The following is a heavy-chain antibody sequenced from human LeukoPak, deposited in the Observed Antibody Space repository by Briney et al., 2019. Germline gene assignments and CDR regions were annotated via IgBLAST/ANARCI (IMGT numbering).Heavy chain of an antibody. Sequence: SETLSLTCTVSGGSISSYYWSWIRLPPGKGLEWIGYIYYSGSTNYNPSLKSRVTISVDTSKNQFSLKLSSVIAADTAVYYCASRRYSSSWRKFDYWGQGTLVTVSS. J-gene: IGHJ4*02. CDR2: IYYSGST. D-gene: IGHD6-13*01. CDR1: GGSISSYY. V-gene: IGHV4-59*12. CDR3: ASRRYSSSWRKFDY.